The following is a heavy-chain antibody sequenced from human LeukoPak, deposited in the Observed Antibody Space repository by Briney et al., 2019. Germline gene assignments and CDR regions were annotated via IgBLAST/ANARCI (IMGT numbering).Heavy chain of an antibody. Sequence: PGGSLRLSCAASGFSFSTSAMSWVRQAPGKGLEWVSSISSSTSYIHYADSVRGRFTISRDNAKSSVYLQMNSLRAEDTAVYYCATDPWQGRGLLDYWGQGTLVTVSS. CDR2: ISSSTSYI. D-gene: IGHD3-10*01. CDR3: ATDPWQGRGLLDY. J-gene: IGHJ4*02. V-gene: IGHV3-21*01. CDR1: GFSFSTSA.